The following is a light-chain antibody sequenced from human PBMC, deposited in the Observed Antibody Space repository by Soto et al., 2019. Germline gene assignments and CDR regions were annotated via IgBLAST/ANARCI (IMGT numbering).Light chain of an antibody. CDR1: SSNIGSNT. CDR3: AAWDDRLDVYV. J-gene: IGLJ1*01. CDR2: STS. Sequence: QPVLTQPPSASGTPGQIVAISCSGSSSNIGSNTVTWYQQLPGTAPKLLIYSTSQRSSGVPGRFSGSKSGASAALSISGLQSEDEDDYYCAAWDDRLDVYVFGTGTKVTVL. V-gene: IGLV1-44*01.